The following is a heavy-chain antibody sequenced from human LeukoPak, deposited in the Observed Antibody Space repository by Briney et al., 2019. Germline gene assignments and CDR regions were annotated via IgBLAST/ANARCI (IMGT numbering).Heavy chain of an antibody. J-gene: IGHJ6*03. CDR1: GFTFSAYG. Sequence: GGSLRLSCAASGFTFSAYGMHWVRQAPGKGLEWVTFIRFNGEKKDYADSVKGRFTISRDNSKNTLYLQMNSLGAEDTAVYYCARDPGPYGDYMDVWGKGTTVTVSS. D-gene: IGHD1-1*01. V-gene: IGHV3-30*02. CDR3: ARDPGPYGDYMDV. CDR2: IRFNGEKK.